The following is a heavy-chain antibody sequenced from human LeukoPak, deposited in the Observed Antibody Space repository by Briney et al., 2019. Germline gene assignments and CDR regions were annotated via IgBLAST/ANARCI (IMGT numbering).Heavy chain of an antibody. J-gene: IGHJ4*02. Sequence: PGGSLRLSCAASGFTFTRYWMHWVRQVPGKGLDWVSRINEDGSITTHADSVRGRFTISRDSARDTLYLQMNSLRSEDTAVYYCARDLGGIAGSWGQGTLVTVSS. D-gene: IGHD1-26*01. CDR3: ARDLGGIAGS. CDR1: GFTFTRYW. CDR2: INEDGSIT. V-gene: IGHV3-74*01.